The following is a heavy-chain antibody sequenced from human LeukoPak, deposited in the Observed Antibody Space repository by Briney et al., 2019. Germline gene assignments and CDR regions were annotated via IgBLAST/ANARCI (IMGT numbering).Heavy chain of an antibody. Sequence: GGSLRLSCAASGFRFSIYSMNWVRQAPGKEPEWVASISSSNSYIYYAASVQGRFTISRDNTNDSLYLQMNNLRGDDTAVYYCARDRTRTPVGGYFDPWGRGTLATVST. CDR2: ISSSNSYI. J-gene: IGHJ5*02. V-gene: IGHV3-21*06. CDR3: ARDRTRTPVGGYFDP. CDR1: GFRFSIYS. D-gene: IGHD2-8*01.